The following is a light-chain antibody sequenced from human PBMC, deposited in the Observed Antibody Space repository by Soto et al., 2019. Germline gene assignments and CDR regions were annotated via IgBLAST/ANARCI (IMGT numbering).Light chain of an antibody. CDR2: DAS. CDR3: QHRRNWPWT. Sequence: EIVLTQSPATLSLSPGERATLSCRASQSVSTYLGWYQQKPGQAPRLLIYDASNRATGIPGRFSGSGSGTDLTLTISSLEPEDFAVYYCQHRRNWPWTFGQGTKVEVK. V-gene: IGKV3-11*01. J-gene: IGKJ1*01. CDR1: QSVSTY.